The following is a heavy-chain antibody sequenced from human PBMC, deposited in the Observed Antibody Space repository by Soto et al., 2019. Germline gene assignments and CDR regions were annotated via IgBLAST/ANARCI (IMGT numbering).Heavy chain of an antibody. CDR3: ARVNSSSSWHGINNWFDP. V-gene: IGHV4-31*02. CDR1: GGSISSGCYY. CDR2: IYYSGST. J-gene: IGHJ5*02. Sequence: SETLCLTCTVSGGSISSGCYYWSWIRQHPGKGLEWIGYIYYSGSTYYNPSLKSRVTISVDTSKNQFSLKLSSATAADTAVYYCARVNSSSSWHGINNWFDPWGQGTLVTVSS. D-gene: IGHD6-6*01.